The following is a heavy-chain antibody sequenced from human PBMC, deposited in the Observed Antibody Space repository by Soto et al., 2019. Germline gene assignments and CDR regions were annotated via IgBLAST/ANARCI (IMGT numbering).Heavy chain of an antibody. V-gene: IGHV4-34*01. Sequence: QVQLQQWGAGLLKPSETLSLTCAVYGGSFSGYYWSWIRQPPGKGLEWIGEINHGGSTNYNPSLKRRVTISVDTSQNQFSRELSSVTAAATAGYYWESRPYRRLRFAVLDVWGQGTTVTVSS. J-gene: IGHJ6*02. CDR3: ESRPYRRLRFAVLDV. CDR2: INHGGST. CDR1: GGSFSGYY. D-gene: IGHD3-10*01.